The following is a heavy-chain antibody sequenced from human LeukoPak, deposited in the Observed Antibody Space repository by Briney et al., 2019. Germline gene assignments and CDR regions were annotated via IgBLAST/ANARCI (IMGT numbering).Heavy chain of an antibody. CDR1: GGSISSSSYY. Sequence: SETLSLTCTVSGGSISSSSYYWGWIRQPPGKGLEWIGSIYYSGSTYYNPSLKSRVTISVDTSKNQLSLKLTSATAADTSVYYCARHSGLRSPFDPWGQGTLVTVSS. CDR2: IYYSGST. D-gene: IGHD3-3*01. V-gene: IGHV4-39*01. J-gene: IGHJ5*02. CDR3: ARHSGLRSPFDP.